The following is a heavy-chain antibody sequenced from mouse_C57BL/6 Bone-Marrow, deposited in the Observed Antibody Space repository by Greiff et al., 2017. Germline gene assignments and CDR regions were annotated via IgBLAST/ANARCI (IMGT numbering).Heavy chain of an antibody. CDR3: ARYGYEAMDY. CDR2: INPYNGGT. CDR1: GYTFTDDY. Sequence: VQLQQSGPVLVKPGASVKISCKVTGYTFTDDYMNWWKQRYGKSTEWFGVINPYNGGTSYNQKFKSKATLTVDKSSSTAYMELNSLTSEDSAVYYCARYGYEAMDYWGQGTSVTVSS. V-gene: IGHV1-19*01. J-gene: IGHJ4*01. D-gene: IGHD1-1*01.